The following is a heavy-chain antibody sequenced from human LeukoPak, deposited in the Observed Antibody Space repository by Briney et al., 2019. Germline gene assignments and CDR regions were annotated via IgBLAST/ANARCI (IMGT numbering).Heavy chain of an antibody. Sequence: ASVKVSCTASGGTFSSYAISWVRQAPGQGLEWMGGIIPIFGTANYAQKFQGRVTITADKSTSTAYMELSSLRSEDTAVYYCARSTYYYDSSGYYYSWFDPWGQGTLVTVSS. D-gene: IGHD3-22*01. CDR3: ARSTYYYDSSGYYYSWFDP. V-gene: IGHV1-69*06. CDR1: GGTFSSYA. CDR2: IIPIFGTA. J-gene: IGHJ5*02.